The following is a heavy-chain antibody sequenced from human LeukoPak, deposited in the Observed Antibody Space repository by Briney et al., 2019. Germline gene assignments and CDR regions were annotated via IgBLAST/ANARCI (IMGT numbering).Heavy chain of an antibody. CDR3: ARGLGYYDSSGYLSPEYYFDY. J-gene: IGHJ4*02. D-gene: IGHD3-22*01. CDR2: INPNSGGT. Sequence: ASVKVSCKASGYTFTGYYMHWVRQAPGQGLEWMGWINPNSGGTNYAQKFQGRVTMTRDTSISTAYMELSSLRSEDTAVYYCARGLGYYDSSGYLSPEYYFDYWGQGTLVTVSS. V-gene: IGHV1-2*02. CDR1: GYTFTGYY.